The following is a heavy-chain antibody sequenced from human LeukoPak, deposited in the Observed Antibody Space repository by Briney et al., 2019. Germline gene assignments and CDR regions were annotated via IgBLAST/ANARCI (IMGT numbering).Heavy chain of an antibody. CDR3: AREGMVRGVITSAGAFDI. CDR1: GYTFTSYY. V-gene: IGHV1-46*01. J-gene: IGHJ3*02. D-gene: IGHD3-10*01. CDR2: INPSGGST. Sequence: ASVKVSCNASGYTFTSYYMHWVRQAPGQGLEWMGIINPSGGSTSYAQKFQGRVTMTRDTSTSTVCMELSSLRSEDTAVYYCAREGMVRGVITSAGAFDIWGQGTMVTVSS.